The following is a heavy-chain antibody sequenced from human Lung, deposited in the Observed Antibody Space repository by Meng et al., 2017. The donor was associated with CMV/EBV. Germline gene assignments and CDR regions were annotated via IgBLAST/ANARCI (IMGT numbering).Heavy chain of an antibody. CDR3: ARCYDFWSGYYSQDHYYYYGMDV. D-gene: IGHD3-3*01. J-gene: IGHJ6*01. CDR1: GYTFTSYD. V-gene: IGHV1-8*01. Sequence: SXXVSXXASGYTFTSYDINWVRQATGQGLEWMGWMNPNSGNTGYAQKFQGRVTMTRNTSISTAYMELSSLRSEDTAVYYCARCYDFWSGYYSQDHYYYYGMDVWGQGTXVNVSS. CDR2: MNPNSGNT.